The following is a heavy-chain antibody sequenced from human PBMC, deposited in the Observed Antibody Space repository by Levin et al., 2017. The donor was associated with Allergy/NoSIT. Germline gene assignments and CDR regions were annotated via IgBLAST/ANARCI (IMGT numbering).Heavy chain of an antibody. J-gene: IGHJ6*03. Sequence: PGGSLRLSCAVYGGSFSGYYWSWIRQPPGKGLEWIGEINHSGSTNYNPSLKSRVTISVDTSKNQFSLKLSSVTAADTAVYYCARGLKWGYYYMDVWGKGTTVTVSS. D-gene: IGHD3-16*01. CDR2: INHSGST. V-gene: IGHV4-34*01. CDR1: GGSFSGYY. CDR3: ARGLKWGYYYMDV.